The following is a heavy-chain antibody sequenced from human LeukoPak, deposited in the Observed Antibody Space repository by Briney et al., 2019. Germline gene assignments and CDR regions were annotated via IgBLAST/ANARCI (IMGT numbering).Heavy chain of an antibody. CDR3: ARDKRGYGDYFDY. CDR1: GGSFSGYY. V-gene: IGHV4-34*01. D-gene: IGHD4-17*01. CDR2: INHSGST. Sequence: PSETLSLTCAVYGGSFSGYYWSWIRQPPGKGLEWIGEINHSGSTNYNPSLTSRVTISVDTSKNQFSLKLSSVTAADTAVYYCARDKRGYGDYFDYWGQGTLVTVSS. J-gene: IGHJ4*02.